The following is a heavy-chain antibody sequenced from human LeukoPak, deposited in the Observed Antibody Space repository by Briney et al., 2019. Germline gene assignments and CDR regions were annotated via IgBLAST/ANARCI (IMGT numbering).Heavy chain of an antibody. CDR1: GGSISSYY. CDR3: ARSPSFGSGSYCFDY. V-gene: IGHV4-59*08. J-gene: IGHJ4*02. Sequence: PSETLSLTCTVSGGSISSYYWSWIRQPPGKVLEWIGYIYYSGSTNYNPSLKSRVTISVDTSKNQFSLKLSSATAADTDVYYCARSPSFGSGSYCFDYWGQGTLVTVSS. D-gene: IGHD3-10*01. CDR2: IYYSGST.